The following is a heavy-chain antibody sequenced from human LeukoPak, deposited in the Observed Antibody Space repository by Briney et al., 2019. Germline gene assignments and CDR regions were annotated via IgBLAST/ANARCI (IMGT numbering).Heavy chain of an antibody. V-gene: IGHV3-30*18. CDR1: GFTFSNYG. CDR2: ISYDGSNK. D-gene: IGHD1-26*01. CDR3: AKDREKWGNYYYYGMDV. J-gene: IGHJ6*02. Sequence: PGGSLRLSCAASGFTFSNYGMHWVRQAQGKGLEWVAVISYDGSNKYYADSVKGRFTISRDNSKNTLYLQMNSLRAEDTAVYYCAKDREKWGNYYYYGMDVWGQGTTVTVSS.